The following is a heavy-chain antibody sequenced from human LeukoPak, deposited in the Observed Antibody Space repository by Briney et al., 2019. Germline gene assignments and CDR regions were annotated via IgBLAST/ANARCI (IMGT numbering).Heavy chain of an antibody. Sequence: GGSLRLSCAASGFTFSTYAMTWVRQAPGKGLEWVSAISGSGGSTYSADSVKGRFTISRDNSKNTLYLQMNSLTAEDTAVYYCARGPVVPSATYFFDYWGQGTLVVVSS. J-gene: IGHJ4*02. CDR2: ISGSGGST. V-gene: IGHV3-23*01. D-gene: IGHD2-2*01. CDR1: GFTFSTYA. CDR3: ARGPVVPSATYFFDY.